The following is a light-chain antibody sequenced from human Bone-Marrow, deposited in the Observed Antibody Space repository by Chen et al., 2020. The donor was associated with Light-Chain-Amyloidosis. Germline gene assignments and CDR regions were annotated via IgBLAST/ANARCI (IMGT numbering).Light chain of an antibody. J-gene: IGLJ1*01. CDR1: SSDVGGDNH. CDR3: SSYTITNTLV. CDR2: EVT. Sequence: QSALTQPASVSGSPGQSLTISCTGTSSDVGGDNHVSWYQQHPDKAPKLMIYEVTNRPSWVPDRFSGSNSANTASLTISGLQTEDEADYFCSSYTITNTLVFGSGTRVTVL. V-gene: IGLV2-14*01.